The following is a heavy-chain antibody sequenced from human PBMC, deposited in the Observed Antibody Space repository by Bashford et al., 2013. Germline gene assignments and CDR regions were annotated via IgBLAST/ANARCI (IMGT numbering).Heavy chain of an antibody. CDR1: GYTFTGYY. D-gene: IGHD5-24*01. V-gene: IGHV1-2*04. Sequence: VASVKVSCKASGYTFTGYYMHWVRQAPGQGLEWMGWINPNSGGTNYAQKFQGWVTMTRDTSTSTVYMELSSLRSEDTAVYYCTREALWLHDYWGQGTLVTVSS. J-gene: IGHJ4*02. CDR3: TREALWLHDY. CDR2: INPNSGGT.